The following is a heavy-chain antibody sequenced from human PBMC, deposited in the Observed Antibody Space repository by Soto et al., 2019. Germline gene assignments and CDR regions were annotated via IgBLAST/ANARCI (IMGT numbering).Heavy chain of an antibody. CDR1: GFTFSSYA. J-gene: IGHJ4*02. D-gene: IGHD3-10*01. CDR2: ISGSGGST. V-gene: IGHV3-23*01. Sequence: GGSLRLSCAASGFTFSSYAMSWVRQAPGKGLEWVSAISGSGGSTYYADSVKGRFTISRDNSKNTLYLQMNSLRAEDTAVYYCAKGKRLTMVRGVIDYWGQGTLVTVSS. CDR3: AKGKRLTMVRGVIDY.